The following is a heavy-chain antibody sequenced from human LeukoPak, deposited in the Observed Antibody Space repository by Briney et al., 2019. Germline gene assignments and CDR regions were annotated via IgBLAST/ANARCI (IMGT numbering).Heavy chain of an antibody. D-gene: IGHD5-18*01. CDR1: GGSISSYY. CDR2: IYYSGST. V-gene: IGHV4-59*01. Sequence: SQTLSLTCTVSGGSISSYYWCWIRQPPGKGLEWIGYIYYSGSTNYNPSLKSRVTISVDTSKNQFSLKLSSVTAADTAVYYCARSLGYSYGYGPFDYWGQGTLVTVSS. J-gene: IGHJ4*02. CDR3: ARSLGYSYGYGPFDY.